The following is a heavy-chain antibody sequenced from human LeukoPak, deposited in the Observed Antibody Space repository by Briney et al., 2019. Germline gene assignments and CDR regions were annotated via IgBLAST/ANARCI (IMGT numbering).Heavy chain of an antibody. CDR3: AREGGVRAFDI. CDR2: IYSGGST. V-gene: IGHV3-53*01. CDR1: GFTFSRLA. J-gene: IGHJ3*02. D-gene: IGHD2-21*01. Sequence: GGSLRLSCAASGFTFSRLAMTWVRQAPGKGLEWVSVIYSGGSTYYADSVKGRFTISRDNSKNTLYLQMNSLRAEDTAVYYCAREGGVRAFDIWGQGTMVTVSS.